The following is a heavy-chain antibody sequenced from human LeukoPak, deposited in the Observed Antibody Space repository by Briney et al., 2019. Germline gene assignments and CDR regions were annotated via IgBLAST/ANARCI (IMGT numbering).Heavy chain of an antibody. J-gene: IGHJ4*02. CDR1: GYTFTSYG. CDR2: ISAYNGNT. CDR3: ARRMASPYYYDSSGHYSE. V-gene: IGHV1-18*01. Sequence: ASVKVSCKASGYTFTSYGISWVRQAPGQGLEWMGWISAYNGNTNYAQKLQGRVTMTTDTSTSTAYMELRSLRSDDTAVYYCARRMASPYYYDSSGHYSEWGQGTLVTVSS. D-gene: IGHD3-22*01.